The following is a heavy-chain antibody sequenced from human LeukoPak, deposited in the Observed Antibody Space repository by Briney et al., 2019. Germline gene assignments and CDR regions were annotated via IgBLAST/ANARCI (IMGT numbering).Heavy chain of an antibody. Sequence: SVKVSCKASGGTFNSYAISWVRQAPGQGLEWMGGIIPIFGTANYAQKFQGRVTITADESTSTAYMELSSLRSEDTAVYYCARGPLTRGYSYGVFDYWGQGTLVTVSS. J-gene: IGHJ4*02. CDR1: GGTFNSYA. CDR2: IIPIFGTA. CDR3: ARGPLTRGYSYGVFDY. D-gene: IGHD5-18*01. V-gene: IGHV1-69*13.